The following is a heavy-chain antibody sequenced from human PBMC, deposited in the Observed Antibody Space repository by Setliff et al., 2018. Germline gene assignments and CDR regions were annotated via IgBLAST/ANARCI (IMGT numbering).Heavy chain of an antibody. CDR3: VRDRPFVVVTATQASFDY. CDR1: GYIFTGYY. Sequence: ASVKVSCKASGYIFTGYYIHWVRQAPGQGLEWMGRFNPNSGDTNSAQKLQGRVTMTTDTSTSTAYMELRSLRPDDTAVYYCVRDRPFVVVTATQASFDYWGQGTLVTVSS. CDR2: FNPNSGDT. V-gene: IGHV1-2*06. D-gene: IGHD2-21*02. J-gene: IGHJ4*02.